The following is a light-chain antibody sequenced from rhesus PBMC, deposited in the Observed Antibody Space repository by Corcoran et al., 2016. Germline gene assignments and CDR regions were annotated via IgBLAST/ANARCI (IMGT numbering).Light chain of an antibody. CDR3: QHTYGTPYS. CDR2: KAS. CDR1: ENIYNY. V-gene: IGKV1-74*01. J-gene: IGKJ2*01. Sequence: DIQMTQSPSSLSASVGDRVTITCRASENIYNYLNWYQHNPGKAPKLLIKKASTLHRGVPSRFSGGGSGTDYSFTISSLQSADVATYYCQHTYGTPYSFGQGTKVEIK.